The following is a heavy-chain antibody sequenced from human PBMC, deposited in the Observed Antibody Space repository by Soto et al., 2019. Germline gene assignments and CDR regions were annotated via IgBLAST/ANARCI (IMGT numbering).Heavy chain of an antibody. Sequence: SETLSLTCTVSGGSISSYYLSWIRQPPGKGLEWIGYIYYSGSTNYNPSLKSRVTISIDTSKNQFSLKLSSVTAADTAVYYCTKANRYCSGANCFTFDYWGLGTLVTVSS. J-gene: IGHJ4*02. CDR3: TKANRYCSGANCFTFDY. CDR2: IYYSGST. V-gene: IGHV4-59*01. D-gene: IGHD2-15*01. CDR1: GGSISSYY.